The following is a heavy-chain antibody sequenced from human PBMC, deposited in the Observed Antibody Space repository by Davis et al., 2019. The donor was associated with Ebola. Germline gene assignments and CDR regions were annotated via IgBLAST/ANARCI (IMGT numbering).Heavy chain of an antibody. J-gene: IGHJ5*02. Sequence: MPSETLSLTCAVYGGSFSGYYWSWIRQPPGKGLEWIGEINHSGSTNYNPSLKSRVTISVDTSKNQFSLKLSSVTAADTAVYYCARVRPRYSSGWYPNWFDPWGQGTLVTVSS. CDR2: INHSGST. CDR3: ARVRPRYSSGWYPNWFDP. V-gene: IGHV4-34*01. CDR1: GGSFSGYY. D-gene: IGHD6-19*01.